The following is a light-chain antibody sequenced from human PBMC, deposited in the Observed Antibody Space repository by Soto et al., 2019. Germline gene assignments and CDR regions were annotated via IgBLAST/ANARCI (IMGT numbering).Light chain of an antibody. CDR1: SSDDGGYNF. CDR2: DVT. Sequence: QSALTQPASVSGSPGQSITISCTGTSSDDGGYNFVSWYQQHPGKAPKLMIYDVTNRPSWVSNRFSGSKSGNTASLTISGRQAEDEADYYCSSCTSSSTLVFGGGTQLTVL. J-gene: IGLJ2*01. V-gene: IGLV2-14*01. CDR3: SSCTSSSTLV.